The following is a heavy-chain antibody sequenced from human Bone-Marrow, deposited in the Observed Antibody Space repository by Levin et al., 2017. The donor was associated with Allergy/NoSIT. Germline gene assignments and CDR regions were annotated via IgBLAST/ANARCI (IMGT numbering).Heavy chain of an antibody. V-gene: IGHV4-61*01. CDR2: IYYSGVT. D-gene: IGHD3-16*01. CDR1: GGSVSSGSYY. J-gene: IGHJ3*02. CDR3: ARSGWGRTRKAFDI. Sequence: SETLSLTCTVSGGSVSSGSYYWSWLRQSPGKGLEWIGYIYYSGVTNYNPSLKSRVTITADTSKNQFSLRLSSVTAADTAVYYCARSGWGRTRKAFDIWGQGTMVTVSS.